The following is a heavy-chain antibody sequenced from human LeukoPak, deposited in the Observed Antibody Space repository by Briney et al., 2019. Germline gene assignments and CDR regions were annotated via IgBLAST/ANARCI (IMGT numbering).Heavy chain of an antibody. J-gene: IGHJ3*02. CDR1: GYNFDRYG. D-gene: IGHD3-16*01. Sequence: ASVKVSCKGSGYNFDRYGVNWVRQAPGQGLEWVGWISTYNGNTFYAQKFEGRVTMTTDTSTNTVYMDLRSLRSDDTAVYYCARESTLYRAFDIWGQGTMVTVSS. CDR3: ARESTLYRAFDI. V-gene: IGHV1-18*04. CDR2: ISTYNGNT.